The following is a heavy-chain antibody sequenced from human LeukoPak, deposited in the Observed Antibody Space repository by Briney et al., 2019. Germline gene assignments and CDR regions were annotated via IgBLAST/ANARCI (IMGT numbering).Heavy chain of an antibody. Sequence: PGGSLRLSCAASGFTSSSHWMSWVRQAPGKGLEWVANIKEDGSEKYYVDSVKGQFTISRDNAKNSLYLQMNSLRAEDTAVYYCARKGELERRRSWDCWGQGTLVTVSS. D-gene: IGHD1-1*01. CDR3: ARKGELERRRSWDC. CDR1: GFTSSSHW. V-gene: IGHV3-7*03. J-gene: IGHJ4*02. CDR2: IKEDGSEK.